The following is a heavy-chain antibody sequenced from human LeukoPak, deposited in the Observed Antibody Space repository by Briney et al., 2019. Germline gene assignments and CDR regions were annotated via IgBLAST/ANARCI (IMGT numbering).Heavy chain of an antibody. CDR2: IRYDGSYE. Sequence: PWGSLRLFLARAWITFNRHGMHWVRQAPGKGPEVVAFIRYDGSYEYYADSVKGRFTISRDNSKTTLYLQMNSLRSEDTAVYYCAKDGGLHLYYYYNYMDIWGKGTTVTVSS. V-gene: IGHV3-30*02. D-gene: IGHD5-24*01. CDR3: AKDGGLHLYYYYNYMDI. J-gene: IGHJ6*03. CDR1: WITFNRHG.